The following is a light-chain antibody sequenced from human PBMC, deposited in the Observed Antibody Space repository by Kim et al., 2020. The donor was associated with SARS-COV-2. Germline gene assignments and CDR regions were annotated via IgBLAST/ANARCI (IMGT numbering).Light chain of an antibody. CDR1: QSVSSNY. CDR3: QQYGGSPMYT. V-gene: IGKV3-20*01. Sequence: EIVLTQSPGTLSLSPGERATLSCRASQSVSSNYLAWYQQKPGQATRLLIYGASSRATGIPDRFSGSGSGTDFTLTISRLDPEDFAVYYCQQYGGSPMYTFGQGTKLEI. CDR2: GAS. J-gene: IGKJ2*01.